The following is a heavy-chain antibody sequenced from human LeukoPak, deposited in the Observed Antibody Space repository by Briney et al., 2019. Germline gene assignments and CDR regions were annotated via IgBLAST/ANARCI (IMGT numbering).Heavy chain of an antibody. D-gene: IGHD3-10*01. J-gene: IGHJ4*02. Sequence: PSETLSLTCTVSGGSISSSSYYWSWIRQPPGKGLEWIGYIYYSGSTNYNPSLKSRVTISVDTSKNQFSLKLSSVTAADTAVYYCAITKGDSGAFDYWGQGTLVTVSS. V-gene: IGHV4-61*01. CDR3: AITKGDSGAFDY. CDR2: IYYSGST. CDR1: GGSISSSSYY.